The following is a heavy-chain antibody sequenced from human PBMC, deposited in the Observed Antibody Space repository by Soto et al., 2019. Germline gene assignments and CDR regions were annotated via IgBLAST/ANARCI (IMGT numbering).Heavy chain of an antibody. CDR2: INTDGSTT. CDR3: VRIRRGDGYTFGY. D-gene: IGHD5-12*01. J-gene: IGHJ4*02. CDR1: GFTLSNYW. V-gene: IGHV3-74*01. Sequence: EVQLVESGGVSVQPGGSLRLSCTASGFTLSNYWMHWVRQAPGKGLVWVSRINTDGSTTTYADSVKGRFTISRDNAKNTLYLQMNSLGDEDPAVYYCVRIRRGDGYTFGYWGQGTLVTVSS.